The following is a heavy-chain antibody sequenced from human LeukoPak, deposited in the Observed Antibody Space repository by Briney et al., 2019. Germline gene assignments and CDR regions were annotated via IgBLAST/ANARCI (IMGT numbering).Heavy chain of an antibody. CDR2: IYYSGST. CDR1: GGSISSYY. V-gene: IGHV4-59*01. CDR3: ARSYSSSSYFDY. D-gene: IGHD6-13*01. J-gene: IGHJ4*02. Sequence: SETLSLTCTVSGGSISSYYWSWIRQPPGEGLEWIGEIYYSGSTNYNPSLKSRVTISVDTSKNQFSLKLRSVTAADTAVYYCARSYSSSSYFDYWGQGTLVTVSS.